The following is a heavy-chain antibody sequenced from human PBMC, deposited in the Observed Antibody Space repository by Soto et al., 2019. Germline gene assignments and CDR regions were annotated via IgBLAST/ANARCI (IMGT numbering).Heavy chain of an antibody. J-gene: IGHJ4*02. D-gene: IGHD5-18*01. CDR1: GGIFSNFA. V-gene: IGHV1-69*06. CDR3: ARVGSRDAYNYVLDK. Sequence: QVQVVQSGPEVKKPGSSVKVSCTASGGIFSNFAVSWVRQAPGQGLEWMGGIIPILATPKYAQKFQGRVTIAAVKNIAYMELSSLTSEDTAVYYCARVGSRDAYNYVLDKWGQGTLVTVSS. CDR2: IIPILATP.